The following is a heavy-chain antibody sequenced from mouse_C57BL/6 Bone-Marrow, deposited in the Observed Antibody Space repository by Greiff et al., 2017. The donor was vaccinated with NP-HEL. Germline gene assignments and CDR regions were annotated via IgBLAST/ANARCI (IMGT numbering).Heavy chain of an antibody. CDR2: ISDGGSYT. V-gene: IGHV5-4*03. Sequence: EVKLVESGGGLVKPGGSLKLSCAASGFTFSSYAMSWVRQTPEKRLEWVATISDGGSYTYYPDNVKGRFTISRDNAKNNLYLQMSHLKSEDTAMYYCATYYPYWGQGTLVTVSA. J-gene: IGHJ3*01. CDR3: ATYYPY. CDR1: GFTFSSYA. D-gene: IGHD1-1*01.